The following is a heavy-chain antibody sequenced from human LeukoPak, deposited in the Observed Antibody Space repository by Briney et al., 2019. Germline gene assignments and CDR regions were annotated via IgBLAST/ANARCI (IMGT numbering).Heavy chain of an antibody. D-gene: IGHD5-18*01. CDR3: TIQLWFPTAVDY. V-gene: IGHV3-49*03. CDR2: IRSKAYGGTT. Sequence: PGGSLRLSCTASGFTFGDYAMSWSRQAPGKGLEWVGFIRSKAYGGTTEYAASVKGRFTISRDDSKSIAYLQMNSLKTEDTAVYYCTIQLWFPTAVDYWGQGTLVTVSS. CDR1: GFTFGDYA. J-gene: IGHJ4*02.